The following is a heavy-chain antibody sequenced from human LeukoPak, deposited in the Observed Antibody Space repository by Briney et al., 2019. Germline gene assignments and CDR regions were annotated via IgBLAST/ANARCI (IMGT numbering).Heavy chain of an antibody. D-gene: IGHD3-9*01. Sequence: GGSLRLSCAASGLTFSTYAMHWVRQAPGKGLEWVALISYDGSNKYYADSVKGRFTISRDNSKNTLYLQMNSLRAEDTAVYYCAKGRDDILTGYFPNPFDYWGQGTLVTVSS. J-gene: IGHJ4*02. CDR3: AKGRDDILTGYFPNPFDY. CDR1: GLTFSTYA. V-gene: IGHV3-30*04. CDR2: ISYDGSNK.